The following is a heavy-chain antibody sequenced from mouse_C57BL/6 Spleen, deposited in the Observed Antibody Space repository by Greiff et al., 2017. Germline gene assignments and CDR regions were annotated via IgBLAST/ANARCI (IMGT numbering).Heavy chain of an antibody. CDR2: INPNYGTT. V-gene: IGHV1-39*01. J-gene: IGHJ2*01. CDR1: GYSFTDYN. D-gene: IGHD2-5*01. CDR3: ARAYYSNYDFDY. Sequence: EVHLVESGPELVKPGASVKISCKASGYSFTDYNMNWVKQSNGKSLEWIGVINPNYGTTSYNQKFKGKATLTVDQSSSTAYMQLNSLTSEDSAVYYCARAYYSNYDFDYWGQGTTLTVSS.